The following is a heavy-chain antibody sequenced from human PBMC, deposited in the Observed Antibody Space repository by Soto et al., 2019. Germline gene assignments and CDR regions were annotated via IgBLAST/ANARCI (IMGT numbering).Heavy chain of an antibody. CDR1: GYTFTSYG. V-gene: IGHV1-18*01. Sequence: PSVKVSCKASGYTFTSYGISWVRQAPGQGLEWMGLISAYNGNTNYAQKLQGRVTMTTDTSTSTAYMELRSLRSDDTAVYYCARDPPNNIVVVPAAKYYYYGMDVWGQGTTVTVSS. J-gene: IGHJ6*02. CDR2: ISAYNGNT. CDR3: ARDPPNNIVVVPAAKYYYYGMDV. D-gene: IGHD2-2*01.